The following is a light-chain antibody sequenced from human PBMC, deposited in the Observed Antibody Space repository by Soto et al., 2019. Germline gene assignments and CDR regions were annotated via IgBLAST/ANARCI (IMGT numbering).Light chain of an antibody. Sequence: IQMTQSPSSLSASVGDRVTITCRASQGISSYLAWYQQKPGKAPKLLIYKASTLESGVPSNFSGSGSGTEFTLTISSLQPEDFATYYCQQYNAYPWTFCQGTKVDIK. V-gene: IGKV1-5*03. J-gene: IGKJ1*01. CDR1: QGISSY. CDR3: QQYNAYPWT. CDR2: KAS.